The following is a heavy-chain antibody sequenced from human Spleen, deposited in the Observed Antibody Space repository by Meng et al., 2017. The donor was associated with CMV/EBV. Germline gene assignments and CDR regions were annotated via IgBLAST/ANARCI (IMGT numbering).Heavy chain of an antibody. CDR2: IWYDGSDK. J-gene: IGHJ4*02. Sequence: SGFTFSRYGMHWVRQAPGKGLEWVAGIWYDGSDKYSADSVKGRFTVSRDNSKNTVYLQMSTLRAEDTALYYCARDPELLSGGYFDSWGQGTLVTVSS. CDR3: ARDPELLSGGYFDS. CDR1: GFTFSRYG. V-gene: IGHV3-33*01. D-gene: IGHD1-7*01.